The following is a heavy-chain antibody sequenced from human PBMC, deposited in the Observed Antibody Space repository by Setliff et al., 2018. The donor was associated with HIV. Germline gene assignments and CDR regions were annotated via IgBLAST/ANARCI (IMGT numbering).Heavy chain of an antibody. CDR3: ARLRGLNLEPFDY. CDR2: VYYSGST. D-gene: IGHD1-1*01. Sequence: SETLSLTCTVSAGSIGSSTYYWAWIRQPPGKGLEWIGSVYYSGSTYYNPSLKSRLTISVDTSTNKFSLRLSSVTAADTAVYYCARLRGLNLEPFDYWGQGTLVTVS. V-gene: IGHV4-39*01. J-gene: IGHJ4*02. CDR1: AGSIGSSTYY.